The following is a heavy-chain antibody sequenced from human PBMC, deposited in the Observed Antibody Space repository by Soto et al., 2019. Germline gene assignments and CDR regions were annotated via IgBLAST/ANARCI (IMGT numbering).Heavy chain of an antibody. CDR3: ATSYYDFWSGYYGETYYYYYGMDV. CDR2: IYYSGST. D-gene: IGHD3-3*01. V-gene: IGHV4-59*01. CDR1: GGSISSYY. J-gene: IGHJ6*02. Sequence: SETLSLTCTVSGGSISSYYWSWIRQPPGKGLEWIGYIYYSGSTNYNPSLKSRVTISVDTSKNQFSLKLSSVTAADTAVYYCATSYYDFWSGYYGETYYYYYGMDVWGQGTTVTVSS.